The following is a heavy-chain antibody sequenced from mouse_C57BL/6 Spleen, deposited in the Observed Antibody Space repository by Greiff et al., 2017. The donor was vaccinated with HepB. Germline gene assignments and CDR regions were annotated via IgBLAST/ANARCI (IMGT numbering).Heavy chain of an antibody. CDR3: ARSPLYGNYKAMDY. D-gene: IGHD2-1*01. J-gene: IGHJ4*01. CDR1: GYTFTSYW. CDR2: IHPNSGST. V-gene: IGHV1-64*01. Sequence: VKLMESGAELVKPGASVKLSCKASGYTFTSYWMHWVKQRPGQGLEWIGMIHPNSGSTNYNEKFKSKATLTVDKSSSTAYMQLSSLTSEDSAVYYCARSPLYGNYKAMDYWGQGTSVTVSS.